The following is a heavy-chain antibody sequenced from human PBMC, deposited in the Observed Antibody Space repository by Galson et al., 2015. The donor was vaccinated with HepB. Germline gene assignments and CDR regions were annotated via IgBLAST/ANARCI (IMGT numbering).Heavy chain of an antibody. CDR2: ISGSGGST. CDR1: GFTFSSYA. CDR3: AKVAFEYYDILTGYYNPTFFDY. Sequence: SLRLSCAASGFTFSSYAMSWVRQAPGKGLEWVSAISGSGGSTYYADSVKGRFTISRDNSKNTLYLQMNSLRAEDTAVYYCAKVAFEYYDILTGYYNPTFFDYWGQGTLVTVSS. V-gene: IGHV3-23*01. D-gene: IGHD3-9*01. J-gene: IGHJ4*02.